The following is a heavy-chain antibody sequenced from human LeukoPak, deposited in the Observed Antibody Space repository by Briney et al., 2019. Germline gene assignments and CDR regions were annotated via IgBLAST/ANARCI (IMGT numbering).Heavy chain of an antibody. D-gene: IGHD2-2*01. Sequence: TSETLSLTCAVYGGSFSGYYWSWIRQPPGKGLEWIGEINHSGSTNYNPSLKSRVTISVDTSKNQFSLKLSSVTAADTAVYYCARPYCSSTSCYVWDDYWGQGTLVTVSS. CDR3: ARPYCSSTSCYVWDDY. CDR1: GGSFSGYY. CDR2: INHSGST. V-gene: IGHV4-34*01. J-gene: IGHJ4*02.